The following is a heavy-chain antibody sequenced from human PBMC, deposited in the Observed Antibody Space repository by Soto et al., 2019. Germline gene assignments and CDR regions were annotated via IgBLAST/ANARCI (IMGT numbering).Heavy chain of an antibody. CDR3: ARQSAGSWGVDY. CDR2: IYYSGST. CDR1: GGSISSSSYY. J-gene: IGHJ4*02. V-gene: IGHV4-39*01. D-gene: IGHD3-16*01. Sequence: QLQLQESGPGLVKPSETLSLTCTVSGGSISSSSYYWGWIRPPPGKGLEWMGSIYYSGSTYYDPSLKHRVTISVDTSKNQFSLKLSSVTAADTAVYYCARQSAGSWGVDYLGQGTLVNVSS.